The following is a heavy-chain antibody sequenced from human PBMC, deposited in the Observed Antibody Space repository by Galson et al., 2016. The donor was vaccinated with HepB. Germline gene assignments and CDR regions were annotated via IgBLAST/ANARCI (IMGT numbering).Heavy chain of an antibody. CDR2: ISAYNGYT. V-gene: IGHV1-18*01. Sequence: SVKVSCKASGYTFTSYGISWVRQAPGQGLEWMGWISAYNGYTNYAQKLQGRVTMTTDTSTRTAHMELRSLRSDDTAVYYCARDFPYYYGSGSYRIFDYWGQGPLVTVSS. D-gene: IGHD3-10*01. CDR1: GYTFTSYG. J-gene: IGHJ4*02. CDR3: ARDFPYYYGSGSYRIFDY.